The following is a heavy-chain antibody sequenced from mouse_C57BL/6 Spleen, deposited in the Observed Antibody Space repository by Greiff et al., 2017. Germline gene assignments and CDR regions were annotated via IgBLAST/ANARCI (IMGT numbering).Heavy chain of an antibody. J-gene: IGHJ1*03. CDR1: GYTFTSYC. D-gene: IGHD3-1*01. CDR3: AREAGTLYYDV. CDR2: IHPNSGST. V-gene: IGHV1-64*01. Sequence: QVQLQQPGAELVKPGASVKLSCKASGYTFTSYCMHWVKQRPGQGLEWIGMIHPNSGSTYYNEKFKSKATLTADKSSSTAYMQLSSLTSEDSAVYYCAREAGTLYYDVWGTGTTVTVYS.